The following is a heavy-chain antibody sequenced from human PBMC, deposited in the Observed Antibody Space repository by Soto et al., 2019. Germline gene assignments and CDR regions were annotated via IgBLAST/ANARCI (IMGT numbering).Heavy chain of an antibody. V-gene: IGHV3-30*04. CDR1: GFTFSSYA. CDR3: AKAAPTYYYYYYGMDV. J-gene: IGHJ6*02. CDR2: ISYDGSNK. Sequence: GGSLRLSCAASGFTFSSYAMHWVRQAPGKGLEWVAVISYDGSNKYYADSVKGRFTISRDNSKNTLYLQMNSLRAEDTAVYYCAKAAPTYYYYYYGMDVWGQGTTVTVSS.